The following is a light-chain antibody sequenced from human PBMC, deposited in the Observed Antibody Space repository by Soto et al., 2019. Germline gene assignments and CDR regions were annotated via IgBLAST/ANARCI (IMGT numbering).Light chain of an antibody. CDR2: DVS. V-gene: IGLV2-14*01. Sequence: QSVLTQPASVSGSPGQSIAISCTGTSSDVGGYNSVSWYQQYPGKAPKLMIHDVSNRPSGVSDRFSGSKSGNTASLTISALQAEDEADYYCSSWTSSSSYVFGSGNKVPVL. CDR1: SSDVGGYNS. J-gene: IGLJ1*01. CDR3: SSWTSSSSYV.